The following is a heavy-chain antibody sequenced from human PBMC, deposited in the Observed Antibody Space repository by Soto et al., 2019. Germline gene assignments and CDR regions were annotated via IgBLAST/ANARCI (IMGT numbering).Heavy chain of an antibody. V-gene: IGHV1-8*01. CDR2: MNPNSGNT. CDR3: AYGSGSYKLYYYYMDV. D-gene: IGHD3-10*01. J-gene: IGHJ6*03. Sequence: ASVRVSCKASGYTFTSYDINWLRQATGQGLEWMGWMNPNSGNTGYAQKFQGRVTMTRDTSTSTVYMELSSLRSEDTAVYYCAYGSGSYKLYYYYMDVWGKGTTVTVPS. CDR1: GYTFTSYD.